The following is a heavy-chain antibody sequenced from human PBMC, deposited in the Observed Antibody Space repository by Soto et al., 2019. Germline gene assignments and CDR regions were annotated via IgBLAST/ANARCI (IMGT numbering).Heavy chain of an antibody. D-gene: IGHD2-15*01. CDR2: INPSGGST. J-gene: IGHJ4*02. Sequence: ASVMVSCKASGYTFTRYTMHWVRQAPGQGLEWMAMINPSGGSTYYVQTFEGRVTLTRDTSTSTVYMELSSLRSEDTAVYYCARMKGGGSEYFFDYWGQGTLVTVSS. CDR1: GYTFTRYT. V-gene: IGHV1-46*01. CDR3: ARMKGGGSEYFFDY.